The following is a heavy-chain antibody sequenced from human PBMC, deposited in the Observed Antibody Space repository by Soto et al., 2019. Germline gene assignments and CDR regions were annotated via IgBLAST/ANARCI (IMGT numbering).Heavy chain of an antibody. D-gene: IGHD6-19*01. J-gene: IGHJ4*02. Sequence: SLRLSCAASGFTFSSYAMSWVRQAPGKGLEWVSYISSSSTIIFYADSVKGRFSISRDNAKNSVSLQMDSLRDEDTAVYYCARDSSGTYWGQGTQVTVSS. CDR2: ISSSSTII. CDR3: ARDSSGTY. CDR1: GFTFSSYA. V-gene: IGHV3-48*02.